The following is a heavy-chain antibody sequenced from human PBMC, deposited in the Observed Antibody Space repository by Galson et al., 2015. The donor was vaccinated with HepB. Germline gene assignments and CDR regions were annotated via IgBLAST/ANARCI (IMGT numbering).Heavy chain of an antibody. CDR2: IQQDGTER. CDR3: AGCSSWSVFNYYMDV. V-gene: IGHV3-7*03. CDR1: RFTFSSYS. Sequence: SLRLSCAASRFTFSSYSMTWVRQAPGKGLEWVANIQQDGTERYYVDSVKGRFTISRDNAENSMYLQMNSLRAEDTAVYYCAGCSSWSVFNYYMDVWGKGTTVTVSS. J-gene: IGHJ6*03. D-gene: IGHD6-13*01.